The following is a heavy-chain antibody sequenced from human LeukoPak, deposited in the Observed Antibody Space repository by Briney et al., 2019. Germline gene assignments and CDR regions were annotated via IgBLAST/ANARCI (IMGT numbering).Heavy chain of an antibody. CDR3: ARYVEGIAAAGRGDAFDI. CDR1: GHSISSGYY. V-gene: IGHV4-38-2*02. Sequence: PSETLSLTCTVSGHSISSGYYWGWIRQPPGKGLEWIGSIYDSGSTYYNPSLKSRVTISVDTSKNQFSLKLSSVTAADTAVYYCARYVEGIAAAGRGDAFDIWGQGTMVTVSS. CDR2: IYDSGST. D-gene: IGHD6-13*01. J-gene: IGHJ3*02.